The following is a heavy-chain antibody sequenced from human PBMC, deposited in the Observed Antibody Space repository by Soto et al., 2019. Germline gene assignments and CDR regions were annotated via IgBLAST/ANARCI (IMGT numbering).Heavy chain of an antibody. D-gene: IGHD3-22*01. CDR2: IYYSDSI. Sequence: QVQLQESGPGLVKPSETLSLTCTVSGGSISNGYWSWIRQPPGKGLEWIGYIYYSDSINYNPSLKSRVIISVDTSKNQFSLSLNSVTAADTAVYYCARAYYDASGYGLDPWGQGTLVTVSS. CDR3: ARAYYDASGYGLDP. CDR1: GGSISNGY. J-gene: IGHJ5*02. V-gene: IGHV4-59*01.